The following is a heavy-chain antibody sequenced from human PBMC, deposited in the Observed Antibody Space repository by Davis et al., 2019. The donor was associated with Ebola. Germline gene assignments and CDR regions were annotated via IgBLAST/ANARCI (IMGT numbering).Heavy chain of an antibody. D-gene: IGHD5-24*01. J-gene: IGHJ4*02. CDR1: GGTFSSYA. Sequence: AASVKVSCKASGGTFSSYAISWVRQAPGQGLEWMGGIIPIFGTANYAQKFQGRVTMTRDTSTSTVYMELSSLRSEDTAVYYYAREGDGYNAGLDYWGQGTLVTVSS. V-gene: IGHV1-69*05. CDR3: AREGDGYNAGLDY. CDR2: IIPIFGTA.